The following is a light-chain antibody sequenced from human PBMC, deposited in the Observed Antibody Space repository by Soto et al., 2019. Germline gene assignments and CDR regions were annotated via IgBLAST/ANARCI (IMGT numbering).Light chain of an antibody. J-gene: IGLJ7*01. Sequence: QTVVTQEPSLTVSPGGTVTLTCGSSTGSVTSGHFPYWFQQKPGQAPRTLIYDTSNKHSWTPARFSGSLLGGKAALTLSGAQPEDGAEYYCLLSYSGGAVFGGGTQLTVL. CDR1: TGSVTSGHF. V-gene: IGLV7-46*01. CDR2: DTS. CDR3: LLSYSGGAV.